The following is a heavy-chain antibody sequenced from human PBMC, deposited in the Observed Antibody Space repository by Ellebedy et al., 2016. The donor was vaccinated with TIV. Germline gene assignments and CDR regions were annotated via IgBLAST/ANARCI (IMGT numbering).Heavy chain of an antibody. CDR3: GTGGQSYGS. CDR1: GFIISGDW. CDR2: INPDGSAE. J-gene: IGHJ4*02. Sequence: GESLKISCAASGFIISGDWMSWVRQAPGKGLEWVAHINPDGSAEYYVDSVTGRFTISRDNAKRSLFLQMNSLRVDDTAVYYCGTGGQSYGSWGQGSLVTSSS. D-gene: IGHD3-16*01. V-gene: IGHV3-7*03.